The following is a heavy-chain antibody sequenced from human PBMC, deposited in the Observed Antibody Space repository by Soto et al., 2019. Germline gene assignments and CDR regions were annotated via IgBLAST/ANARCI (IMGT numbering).Heavy chain of an antibody. CDR2: IIPIFGTA. D-gene: IGHD5-18*01. Sequence: SVKVSCKASGGTFSSCAISWVRQAPGQGLEWMGGIIPIFGTANYAQKFQGRVTITADESTSTAYMELSSLRSEDTAVYYCAVVDAYSYGSPYYFDYWGQGTLVTVSS. V-gene: IGHV1-69*13. CDR1: GGTFSSCA. CDR3: AVVDAYSYGSPYYFDY. J-gene: IGHJ4*02.